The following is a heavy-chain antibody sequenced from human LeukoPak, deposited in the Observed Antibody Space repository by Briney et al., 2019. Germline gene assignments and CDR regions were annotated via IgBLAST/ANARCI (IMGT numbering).Heavy chain of an antibody. Sequence: GRSLRLSCAASGFTFSSYAMHWVRQAPGKGLEWVAVISYDESNKYYADSVKGRFTISRDNSKNTLYLQMNSLRAEDTAVYYCASGYCSSTSCYRGVGYWGQGTLVTVSS. D-gene: IGHD2-2*02. CDR1: GFTFSSYA. CDR2: ISYDESNK. CDR3: ASGYCSSTSCYRGVGY. J-gene: IGHJ4*02. V-gene: IGHV3-30-3*01.